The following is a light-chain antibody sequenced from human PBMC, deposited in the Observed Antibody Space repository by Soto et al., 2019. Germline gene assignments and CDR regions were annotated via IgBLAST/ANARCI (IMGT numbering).Light chain of an antibody. CDR2: SNN. Sequence: QSVLTQPPSASGTPGQRVTISCSGSSSNIGSNTVNWYQQLPGTAPKLLIHSNNQRPSGVPDRFSGSKSGTSASLAISGLQSEDEADYYCAAWDDSLNGVVFGGGIKLTVL. CDR3: AAWDDSLNGVV. CDR1: SSNIGSNT. J-gene: IGLJ2*01. V-gene: IGLV1-44*01.